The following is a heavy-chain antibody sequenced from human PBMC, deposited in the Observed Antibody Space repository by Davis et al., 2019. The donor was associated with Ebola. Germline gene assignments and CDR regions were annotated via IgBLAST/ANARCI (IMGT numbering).Heavy chain of an antibody. CDR2: ITWNSATI. CDR3: TGEKNTYIVLSQ. D-gene: IGHD2-8*02. Sequence: SLKISCAASGFTFDDYAMHWVRQAPGKGLEWVSGITWNSATIGYADSVKGRFTISRDNAKNSLYLQMNSLRPEDTAFYYCTGEKNTYIVLSQWGQGTLVTVSS. CDR1: GFTFDDYA. J-gene: IGHJ1*01. V-gene: IGHV3-9*01.